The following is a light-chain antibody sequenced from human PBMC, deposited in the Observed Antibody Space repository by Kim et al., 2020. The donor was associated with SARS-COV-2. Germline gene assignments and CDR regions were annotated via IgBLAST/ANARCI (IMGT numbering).Light chain of an antibody. CDR3: NSRDSNNNVL. CDR2: GKN. J-gene: IGLJ2*01. Sequence: SSELTQDPAVSVALGQTVRITCQGDSLRSYYATWYQQKPGQAPILVIYGKNNRPSGIPDRFSGSSSGNTASLTITGTQAGDEADYYCNSRDSNNNVLFGGGTRLTFL. CDR1: SLRSYY. V-gene: IGLV3-19*01.